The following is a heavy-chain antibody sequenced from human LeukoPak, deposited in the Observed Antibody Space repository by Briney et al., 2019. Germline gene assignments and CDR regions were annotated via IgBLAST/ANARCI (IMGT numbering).Heavy chain of an antibody. CDR3: ARKPIFASGRHWYYFDN. Sequence: SETLSLTCTVSGGSISSYYWSWIRQPPGKGLEWIGYIYYSGSTNYNPSLKSRVTISVDTSKNQFSLKLNSVTAADTAVYYCARKPIFASGRHWYYFDNWGQGTLVTVSS. V-gene: IGHV4-59*08. CDR1: GGSISSYY. CDR2: IYYSGST. J-gene: IGHJ4*02. D-gene: IGHD3-10*01.